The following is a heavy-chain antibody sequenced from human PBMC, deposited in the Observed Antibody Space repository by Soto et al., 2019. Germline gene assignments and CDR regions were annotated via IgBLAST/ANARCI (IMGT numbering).Heavy chain of an antibody. CDR2: INIVGGNT. CDR1: GFTFSNYA. Sequence: VQLLESGGGLVQPGGSLRLSCAASGFTFSNYAMSWVRQAPGKALEWVSSINIVGGNTNYADSVRGRFTMSRDDSKNTVFLLMNSLRAEDTAIYYCTKNYYLDSWGQGTLVTVSS. J-gene: IGHJ4*02. CDR3: TKNYYLDS. V-gene: IGHV3-23*01.